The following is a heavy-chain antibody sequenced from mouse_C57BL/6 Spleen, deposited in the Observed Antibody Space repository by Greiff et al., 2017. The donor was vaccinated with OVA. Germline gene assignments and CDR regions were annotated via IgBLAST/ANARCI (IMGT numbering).Heavy chain of an antibody. Sequence: EVQLQQSGAELVRPGASVKLSCTASGFNIKDDYMHWVKQRPEQGLEWIGWIDPENGDTEYASKFQGKATITADTSSNTADLQLSSLTSEDTAGYYCTPLPFAYWGQGTLVTVSA. CDR2: IDPENGDT. V-gene: IGHV14-4*01. CDR1: GFNIKDDY. J-gene: IGHJ3*01. CDR3: TPLPFAY.